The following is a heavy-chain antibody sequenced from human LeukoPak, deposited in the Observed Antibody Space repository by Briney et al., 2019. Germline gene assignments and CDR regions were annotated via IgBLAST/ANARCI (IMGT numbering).Heavy chain of an antibody. CDR3: ANLRYDILTGYIYYFDY. CDR1: GFTFSSYG. CDR2: IRYDGSHN. J-gene: IGHJ4*02. Sequence: GGSLRLSCAASGFTFSSYGMHWVRQAPGKGLEWVAFIRYDGSHNYYADSVKGRFTISRDNSKNTLYLQMNSLRAEDTAVYYCANLRYDILTGYIYYFDYWGQGTLVTVSS. D-gene: IGHD3-9*01. V-gene: IGHV3-30*02.